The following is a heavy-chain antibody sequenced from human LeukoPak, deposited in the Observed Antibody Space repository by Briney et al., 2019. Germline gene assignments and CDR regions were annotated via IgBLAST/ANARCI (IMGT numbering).Heavy chain of an antibody. D-gene: IGHD3-9*01. CDR1: GFTFSNYA. V-gene: IGHV3-23*01. CDR3: AREADDWPRNGFDI. J-gene: IGHJ3*02. CDR2: ISRNGDST. Sequence: PGGSLRLSCAASGFTFSNYAMSWVRQAPGKGLDWVSAISRNGDSTYYADSVKGRFTISRDNSKNTLNLQMNSLRVEDTAIYYCAREADDWPRNGFDIWGQGTMVSVSS.